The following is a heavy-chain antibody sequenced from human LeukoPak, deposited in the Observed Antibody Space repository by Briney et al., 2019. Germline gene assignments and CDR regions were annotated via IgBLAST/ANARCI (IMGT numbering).Heavy chain of an antibody. V-gene: IGHV3-9*03. CDR2: ISWNSGSI. Sequence: TGGSLRLSCAASGVTFDDHAMHWVRPAPGEGLEGVSGISWNSGSIGYADSVKGRFTISRDNAKNSPYLQMNSLRAEDMALYYCAKDIGYDILTGPKTLDYWGQGTLVTVSS. J-gene: IGHJ4*02. CDR3: AKDIGYDILTGPKTLDY. CDR1: GVTFDDHA. D-gene: IGHD3-9*01.